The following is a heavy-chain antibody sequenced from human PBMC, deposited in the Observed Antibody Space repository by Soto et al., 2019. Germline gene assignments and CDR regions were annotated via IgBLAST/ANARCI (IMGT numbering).Heavy chain of an antibody. CDR1: GGSISSDGYY. V-gene: IGHV4-30-2*01. D-gene: IGHD2-15*01. Sequence: PSETLSLTCAVSGGSISSDGYYWSWIRPPPGKGLEWIGYIYHSGSTYYNPSLKSRVTISVDRSKNQFSLKLSSVTAADTAVYYCARGQVVAAQHWGQGTLVTVSS. CDR3: ARGQVVAAQH. CDR2: IYHSGST. J-gene: IGHJ4*02.